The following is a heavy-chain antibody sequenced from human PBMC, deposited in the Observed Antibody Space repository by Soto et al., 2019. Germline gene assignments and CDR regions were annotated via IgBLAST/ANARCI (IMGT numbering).Heavy chain of an antibody. CDR3: AKAAAGHYYYYSGLDV. Sequence: QVQVVQSGAEVKKPGASVKVSCKASGYTFTSYYMHWVRQAPGQGLEWMGIINPSGGTTSYAQKFQGRVPMTRDTSTSTVYMELSSLRSEDTAVYYCAKAAAGHYYYYSGLDVWGQGTTVTVS. D-gene: IGHD6-13*01. V-gene: IGHV1-46*03. CDR1: GYTFTSYY. CDR2: INPSGGTT. J-gene: IGHJ6*02.